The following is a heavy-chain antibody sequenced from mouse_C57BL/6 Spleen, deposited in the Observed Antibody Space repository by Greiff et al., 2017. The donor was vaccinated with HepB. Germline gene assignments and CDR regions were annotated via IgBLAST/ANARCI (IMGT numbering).Heavy chain of an antibody. J-gene: IGHJ3*01. CDR3: ARPRDVAWFAY. CDR1: GFTFTDYY. V-gene: IGHV7-3*01. Sequence: DVQLVESGGGLVQPGGSLSLSCAASGFTFTDYYMSWVRQPPGKALEWLGFIRNKANGYTTEYSASVKGRFTISRDNSQSILYLQMNALRAEDSATYYCARPRDVAWFAYWGQGTLVTVSA. D-gene: IGHD3-3*01. CDR2: IRNKANGYTT.